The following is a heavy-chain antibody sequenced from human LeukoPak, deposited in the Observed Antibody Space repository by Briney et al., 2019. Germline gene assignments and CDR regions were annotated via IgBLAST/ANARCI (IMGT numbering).Heavy chain of an antibody. CDR2: IIPIFGTA. CDR3: ARDRNFWSGPNWFDP. V-gene: IGHV1-69*13. J-gene: IGHJ5*02. Sequence: ASVKVSRKASGGTFSSYAISWVRQAPGQGLEWMGGIIPIFGTANYAQKFQGRVTITADESTSTAYMELSSLRSEGTAVYYCARDRNFWSGPNWFDPWGQGTLVTVSS. D-gene: IGHD3-3*01. CDR1: GGTFSSYA.